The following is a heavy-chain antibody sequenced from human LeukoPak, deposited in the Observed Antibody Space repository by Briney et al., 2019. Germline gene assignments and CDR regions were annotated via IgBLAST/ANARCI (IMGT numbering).Heavy chain of an antibody. CDR2: IGGSGGGT. J-gene: IGHJ4*02. D-gene: IGHD3-3*01. CDR3: AKDQEPRFLQTTFDY. Sequence: PGGSLRLSCAASGFTFSWNGMHWVRQAPGKGLEWVAGIGGSGGGTYYGDSVKGRFTVSRDNSKNTLFLHMNNLSAEDTAVYFCAKDQEPRFLQTTFDYWGQGTLVTVSS. V-gene: IGHV3-23*01. CDR1: GFTFSWNG.